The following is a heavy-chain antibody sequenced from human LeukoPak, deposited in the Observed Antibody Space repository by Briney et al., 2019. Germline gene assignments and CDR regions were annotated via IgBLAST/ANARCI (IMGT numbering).Heavy chain of an antibody. CDR2: INIDGSIT. CDR3: ARAIAAAGRGGY. CDR1: GFTFSSYW. V-gene: IGHV3-74*01. Sequence: GGSLRLSCAASGFTFSSYWMHWVRQAPGKGLVWVARINIDGSITSYADSVKGRFTISRDNAKNMLYLQMSSLRAEDTAVYFCARAIAAAGRGGYWGQGTLVTVSS. J-gene: IGHJ4*02. D-gene: IGHD6-13*01.